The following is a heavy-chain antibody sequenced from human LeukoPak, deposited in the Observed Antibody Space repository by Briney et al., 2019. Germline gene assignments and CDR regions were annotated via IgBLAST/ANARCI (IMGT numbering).Heavy chain of an antibody. Sequence: GRSLRLSCAASGFTFSSYVMHWVRQAPGKGLGWGAVISYDGSNKYYADSVKGRFTISRDNSKNTLYLQMNSLRAEDTAVYYCAKIQSIAVAGTAYYFDYWGQGTLVTVSS. CDR1: GFTFSSYV. D-gene: IGHD6-19*01. J-gene: IGHJ4*02. CDR3: AKIQSIAVAGTAYYFDY. V-gene: IGHV3-30*18. CDR2: ISYDGSNK.